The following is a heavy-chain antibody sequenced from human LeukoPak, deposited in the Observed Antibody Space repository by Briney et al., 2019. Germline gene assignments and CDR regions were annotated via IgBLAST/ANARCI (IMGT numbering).Heavy chain of an antibody. V-gene: IGHV1-18*01. D-gene: IGHD4-17*01. CDR3: ARDGPDYGDYVNFDY. J-gene: IGHJ4*02. Sequence: ASVKVSCKASGYTFTSYGITWVRQAPREGLEWMGWISAYNGKTKYAQKLQGRVTMTTDTSTSTAYMELRSLRSDDTAVYYCARDGPDYGDYVNFDYWGQGTLVTVSS. CDR2: ISAYNGKT. CDR1: GYTFTSYG.